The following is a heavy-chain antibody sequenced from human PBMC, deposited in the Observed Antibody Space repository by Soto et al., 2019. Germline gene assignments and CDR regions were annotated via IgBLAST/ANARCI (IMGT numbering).Heavy chain of an antibody. J-gene: IGHJ4*02. D-gene: IGHD3-3*01. CDR3: ALNLEWSTKIEY. CDR2: ISVSVCST. CDR1: QFTFSTYA. Sequence: PLRLSCTASQFTFSTYAMTLVLKNPFKLLECFSAISVSVCSTYYADSVKGRFTISRDNSKNTLYLQMNSLRAEDTAVYYCALNLEWSTKIEYWGQGTLVTVSS. V-gene: IGHV3-23*01.